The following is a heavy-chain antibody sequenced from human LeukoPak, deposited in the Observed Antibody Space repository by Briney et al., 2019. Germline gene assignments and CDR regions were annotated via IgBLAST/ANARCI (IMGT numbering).Heavy chain of an antibody. Sequence: KPSAPLPLSGASCGTSFSGYYRSWIRQPRGKGVEWIGEINHSGGTNYNPSLKSRVTISLDTSKNQFSLKLSSVTAADTAVYYCARGLHSSGWSLWGQGTLVTVSS. V-gene: IGHV4-34*01. D-gene: IGHD6-19*01. CDR3: ARGLHSSGWSL. CDR1: GTSFSGYY. CDR2: INHSGGT. J-gene: IGHJ4*02.